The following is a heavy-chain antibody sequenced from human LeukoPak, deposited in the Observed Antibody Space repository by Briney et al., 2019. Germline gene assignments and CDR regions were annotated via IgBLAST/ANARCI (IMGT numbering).Heavy chain of an antibody. CDR2: IYYSGST. CDR1: GGSISSGGYY. D-gene: IGHD3-22*01. Sequence: SETLSLTCTVSGGSISSGGYYWSWIRQHPGKGLEWLGYIYYSGSTYYNPSLKSRVTISVDTSKNQFSLKLSSVTAAGTAGYYCAAPGDIGSGYFHDAFDIWGQGTMVTVSS. V-gene: IGHV4-31*03. CDR3: AAPGDIGSGYFHDAFDI. J-gene: IGHJ3*02.